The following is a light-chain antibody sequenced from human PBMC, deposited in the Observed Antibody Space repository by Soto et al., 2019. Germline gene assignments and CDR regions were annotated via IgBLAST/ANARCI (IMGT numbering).Light chain of an antibody. CDR3: QHYCSSPPRFT. Sequence: IVLTQSPGTLSLAAGERATLSCRASQSVSSSYLAWYQQKPGQAPRLLIYGASSRATGIPDRFSGSGSGTDFALTISRLEPDDFAVYYCQHYCSSPPRFTFGPGTKVDIK. CDR2: GAS. CDR1: QSVSSSY. J-gene: IGKJ3*01. V-gene: IGKV3-20*01.